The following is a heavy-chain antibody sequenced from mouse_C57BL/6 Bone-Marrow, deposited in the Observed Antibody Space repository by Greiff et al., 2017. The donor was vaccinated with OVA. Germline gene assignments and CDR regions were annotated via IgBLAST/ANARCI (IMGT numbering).Heavy chain of an antibody. CDR1: GYTFTDYY. CDR3: ARCHYGKGYYAMDY. D-gene: IGHD2-1*01. J-gene: IGHJ4*01. V-gene: IGHV1-26*01. Sequence: VQLQQSGPELVKPGASVKISCKASGYTFTDYYMNWVKQSHGKSLEWIGDINPNNGGTSYNQKFKGKATLTVDKSSSTAYMELRSLTSEDSAVYYCARCHYGKGYYAMDYWGQGTSVTVSS. CDR2: INPNNGGT.